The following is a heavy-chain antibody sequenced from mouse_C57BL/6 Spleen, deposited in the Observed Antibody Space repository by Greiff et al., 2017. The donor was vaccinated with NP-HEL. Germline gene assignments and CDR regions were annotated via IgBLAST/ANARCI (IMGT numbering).Heavy chain of an antibody. CDR2: IWRGGST. CDR3: AKDYSNYVWYFDV. CDR1: GFSLTSYG. D-gene: IGHD2-5*01. J-gene: IGHJ1*03. V-gene: IGHV2-5*01. Sequence: VHLVESGPGLVQPSQSLSITCTVSGFSLTSYGVHWVRQSPGKGLEWLGVIWRGGSTDYNAAFMSRLSITKDNSKSQVFFKMNSLQADDTAIYYCAKDYSNYVWYFDVWGTGTTVTVSS.